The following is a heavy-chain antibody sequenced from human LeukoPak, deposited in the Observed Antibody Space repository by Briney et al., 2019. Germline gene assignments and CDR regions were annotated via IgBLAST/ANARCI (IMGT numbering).Heavy chain of an antibody. CDR2: IYYGGST. CDR3: ARDLPLWFGELDMDV. V-gene: IGHV4-39*07. CDR1: GGSISSSSYY. Sequence: SETLSLTCTVSGGSISSSSYYWGWIRQPPGKGLEWIGSIYYGGSTYYNSPLKSRVTISVDMSKNQFSLKLSSVTAADTAVYYCARDLPLWFGELDMDVWGKGTTVTVSS. J-gene: IGHJ6*03. D-gene: IGHD3-10*01.